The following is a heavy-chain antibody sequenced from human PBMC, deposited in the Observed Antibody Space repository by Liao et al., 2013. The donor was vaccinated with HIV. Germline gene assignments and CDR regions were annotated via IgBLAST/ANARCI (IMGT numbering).Heavy chain of an antibody. J-gene: IGHJ5*02. V-gene: IGHV4-39*07. CDR3: ARSMLLRPNWFDP. D-gene: IGHD2-15*01. Sequence: QLQLQESGPGLVKPSETLSLTCTVSGGSISGSDYYWGWIRQPPGKGLEWIGSVFYSGSTYYNPSLKSRVTISVDTSKNQFSLKLSSVTAADTAVYYCARSMLLRPNWFDPWGQGTLVTVSS. CDR2: VFYSGST. CDR1: GGSISGSDYY.